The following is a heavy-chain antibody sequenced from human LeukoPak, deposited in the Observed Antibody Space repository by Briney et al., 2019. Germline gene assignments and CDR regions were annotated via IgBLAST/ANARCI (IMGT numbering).Heavy chain of an antibody. V-gene: IGHV3-48*03. CDR3: ARERPGEDTFDI. D-gene: IGHD7-27*01. CDR2: ISSSGSTI. J-gene: IGHJ3*02. Sequence: GGSLRLSCAASGFTFSSYEMNWVRQAPGKGLEWVSYISSSGSTINYADSVKGRFIISRDNAKNSLYLQMNSLRTEDTAVYYCARERPGEDTFDIWGQGTMVTVSS. CDR1: GFTFSSYE.